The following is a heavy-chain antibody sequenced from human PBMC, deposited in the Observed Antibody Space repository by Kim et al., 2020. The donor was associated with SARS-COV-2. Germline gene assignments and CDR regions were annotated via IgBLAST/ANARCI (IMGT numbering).Heavy chain of an antibody. D-gene: IGHD4-4*01. Sequence: AAHVRGRFTIPNETSKNALTLEMNSLRAEDTALYYCAKVTTITAPFYDYWGQGTLVTVSS. CDR3: AKVTTITAPFYDY. J-gene: IGHJ4*02. V-gene: IGHV3-23*01.